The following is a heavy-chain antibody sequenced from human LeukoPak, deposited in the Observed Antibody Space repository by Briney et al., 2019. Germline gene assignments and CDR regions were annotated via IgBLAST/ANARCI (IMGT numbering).Heavy chain of an antibody. Sequence: ASVKVSCKASGYTFTSYAIHWVRQAPGQRLEWMGWINAGNGNTEYSQKFQDRVTVTRDTSASTAYMELSSLRSEDTAVYYCARLVTSLYAFDIWGLGTMVTVSS. J-gene: IGHJ3*02. V-gene: IGHV1-3*01. D-gene: IGHD2-21*02. CDR1: GYTFTSYA. CDR3: ARLVTSLYAFDI. CDR2: INAGNGNT.